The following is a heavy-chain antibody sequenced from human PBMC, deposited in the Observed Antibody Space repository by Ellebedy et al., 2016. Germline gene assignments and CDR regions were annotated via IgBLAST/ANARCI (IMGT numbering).Heavy chain of an antibody. Sequence: ASVKVSXKASSHTFTSYGISWVRQAPGQGLEWMGWISAYNGNTNYAQKLQDRVTMTTDTFTSTAYMELRSLRSDDTAVYYCASTLLGSFYDLLTSYVYWGQGTLVAVSS. J-gene: IGHJ4*02. CDR3: ASTLLGSFYDLLTSYVY. V-gene: IGHV1-18*01. D-gene: IGHD3-9*01. CDR2: ISAYNGNT. CDR1: SHTFTSYG.